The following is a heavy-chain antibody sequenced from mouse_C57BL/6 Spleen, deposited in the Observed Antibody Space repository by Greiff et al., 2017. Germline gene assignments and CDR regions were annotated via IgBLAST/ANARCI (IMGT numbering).Heavy chain of an antibody. CDR3: AIGEYYYGSSYGYFDV. J-gene: IGHJ1*03. CDR1: GFTFTSYW. Sequence: QVQLQQPGAELVKPGASVKVSCKASGFTFTSYWMHWVQQRPGQGLEWIGRIHPSDSDTNYNQKFKGKATVTVDKASSTAYMQLSSLKSEDSAVYYCAIGEYYYGSSYGYFDVWGTGTTVTVSS. V-gene: IGHV1-74*01. D-gene: IGHD1-1*01. CDR2: IHPSDSDT.